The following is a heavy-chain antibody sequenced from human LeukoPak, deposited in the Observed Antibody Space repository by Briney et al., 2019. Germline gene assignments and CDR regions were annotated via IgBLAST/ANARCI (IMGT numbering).Heavy chain of an antibody. CDR2: IYTSGST. CDR1: GGSISSYY. J-gene: IGHJ4*02. D-gene: IGHD3-22*01. CDR3: ARDKAGRYYDSSGYYFDY. Sequence: SETLSLTCTVSGGSISSYYWSWIRQPAGKGLEWIGRIYTSGSTNYNPSLKRRVTMSVVTSKNKFSLKLSSVTAAETAVYYCARDKAGRYYDSSGYYFDYWGQGTLVTVSS. V-gene: IGHV4-4*07.